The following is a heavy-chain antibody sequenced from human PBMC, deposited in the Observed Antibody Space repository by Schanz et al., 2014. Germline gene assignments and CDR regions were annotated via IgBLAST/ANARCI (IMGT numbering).Heavy chain of an antibody. CDR3: ARKMKLGVYGGKGHDSLDI. Sequence: EEQLVESGGGLVQPGGSLRLSCAASGFSFSTYWMSWVRQAPGKGLEWVANIKRDGSEKYYVDSVKGRFTISRDNAKNSLFLQMNSLRPEDTAVYYCARKMKLGVYGGKGHDSLDIWGQGTIVTVSS. J-gene: IGHJ3*02. V-gene: IGHV3-7*04. CDR1: GFSFSTYW. CDR2: IKRDGSEK. D-gene: IGHD4-17*01.